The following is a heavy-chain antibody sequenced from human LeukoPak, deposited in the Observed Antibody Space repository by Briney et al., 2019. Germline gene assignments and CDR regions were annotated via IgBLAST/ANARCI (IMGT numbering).Heavy chain of an antibody. D-gene: IGHD3-10*01. CDR1: GGSISSYY. J-gene: IGHJ4*02. Sequence: PSETLSFTCTVSGGSISSYYWSWIRQPPGKGLEWIGYIYYSGSTNYNPSLKSRVTISVDTSKNQFSLKLSSVTAADTAVYYCARTPGWVVRPFFDYWGQGTLVTVSS. CDR3: ARTPGWVVRPFFDY. V-gene: IGHV4-59*08. CDR2: IYYSGST.